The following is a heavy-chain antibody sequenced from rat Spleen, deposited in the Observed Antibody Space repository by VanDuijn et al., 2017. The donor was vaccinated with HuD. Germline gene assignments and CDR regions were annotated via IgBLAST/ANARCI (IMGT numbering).Heavy chain of an antibody. J-gene: IGHJ3*01. CDR3: ASLNYGGYSAPFAY. Sequence: EVQLMESGGGLVQPGRSLKLSCVASGFSFNNYWMTWIRQAPGKGLEWIASITNTGRNTHYPDSVKGRFTVSRDDAKSTLYLQMDSLGSEDTATYYCASLNYGGYSAPFAYWGQGTLVTVSS. CDR2: ITNTGRNT. V-gene: IGHV5-31*01. D-gene: IGHD1-11*01. CDR1: GFSFNNYW.